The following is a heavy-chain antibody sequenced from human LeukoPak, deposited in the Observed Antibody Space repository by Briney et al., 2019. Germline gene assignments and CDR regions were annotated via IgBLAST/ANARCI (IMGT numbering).Heavy chain of an antibody. CDR2: IYYSGST. CDR3: ARESRIAARPDYYYYYMDV. V-gene: IGHV4-59*01. D-gene: IGHD6-6*01. CDR1: GSSICSYY. Sequence: SETLSITCTGSGSSICSYYWSWIRQPPGKGLEWIGYIYYSGSTNYNPSLKSRVTISVDTSNNQFSLKLSSVTAADTAVYYCARESRIAARPDYYYYYMDVWGKGTTVTVSS. J-gene: IGHJ6*03.